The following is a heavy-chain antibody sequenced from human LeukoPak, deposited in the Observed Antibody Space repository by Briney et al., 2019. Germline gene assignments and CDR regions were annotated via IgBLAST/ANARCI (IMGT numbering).Heavy chain of an antibody. D-gene: IGHD3-22*01. V-gene: IGHV1-69*04. CDR2: IIPILGIA. J-gene: IGHJ4*02. Sequence: ASVKVSCKASGGTFSSYAISWVRQAPGQGLEWMGRIIPILGIANYAQKFQGRVTITADKSTSTAYMELSSLRSEDMAVYYCARVWYDSSGYAVYFDYWGQGTLVTVSS. CDR1: GGTFSSYA. CDR3: ARVWYDSSGYAVYFDY.